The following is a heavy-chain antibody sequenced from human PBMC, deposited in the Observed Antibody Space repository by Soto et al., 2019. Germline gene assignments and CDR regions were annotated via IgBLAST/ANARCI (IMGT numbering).Heavy chain of an antibody. D-gene: IGHD3-16*01. V-gene: IGHV1-69*08. CDR1: GTIFSSYT. CDR3: ARGLGGRMDD. Sequence: QVQLVQSGAEVKKPGSSVRVSCKASGTIFSSYTISWVRQAPGQGLEWMGRIIPILGETNSAQKFQGRVTLTAGKSTNTAYMELNSLRLEDTAVYYCARGLGGRMDDWGQGTTVTVSS. CDR2: IIPILGET. J-gene: IGHJ6*02.